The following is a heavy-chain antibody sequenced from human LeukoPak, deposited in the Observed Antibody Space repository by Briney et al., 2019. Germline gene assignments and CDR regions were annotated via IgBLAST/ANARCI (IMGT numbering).Heavy chain of an antibody. V-gene: IGHV4-39*01. CDR2: IYSSGST. CDR3: ARRGGSGRSFDY. D-gene: IGHD3-10*01. J-gene: IGHJ4*02. Sequence: SETLSLTCTVSGGSISSSSYYWGWIRQPPGKGLEWIGSIYSSGSTYYNPSLKSRVTISVDTSKNQFSLNLSSVPASDTAVYYCARRGGSGRSFDYWGQGILVTVSS. CDR1: GGSISSSSYY.